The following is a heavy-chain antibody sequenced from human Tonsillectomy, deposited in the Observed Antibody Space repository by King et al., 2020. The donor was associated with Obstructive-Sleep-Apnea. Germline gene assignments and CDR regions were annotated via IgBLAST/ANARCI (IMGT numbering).Heavy chain of an antibody. Sequence: VQLVQSGAEVKKAGASLRISCKGSGYTFTNYWITWVRQMPGKGLEWMGRIDPSDSYTDYSPSFQGHVTISADKSISTAYLQWSSLKASDTAMYYCARHSTLQGSSSPWEYFQHWGQGTVVTVSS. CDR2: IDPSDSYT. J-gene: IGHJ1*01. V-gene: IGHV5-10-1*03. CDR1: GYTFTNYW. D-gene: IGHD6-6*01. CDR3: ARHSTLQGSSSPWEYFQH.